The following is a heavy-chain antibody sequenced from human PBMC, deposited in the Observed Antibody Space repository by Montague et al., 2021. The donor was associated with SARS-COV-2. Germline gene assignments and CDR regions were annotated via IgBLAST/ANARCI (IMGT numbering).Heavy chain of an antibody. J-gene: IGHJ4*02. Sequence: SETLSLTCAVYGGSFSGHYWSWIRQPPGKGLEWIGEIIHSGSTNYNPSLKSRGTISVDTSKNQFSLKLSSVTAADTAVYYCARDFSTTSGWYEVYYLDYWGLGIQVTVSS. CDR2: IIHSGST. CDR1: GGSFSGHY. CDR3: ARDFSTTSGWYEVYYLDY. D-gene: IGHD6-19*01. V-gene: IGHV4-34*12.